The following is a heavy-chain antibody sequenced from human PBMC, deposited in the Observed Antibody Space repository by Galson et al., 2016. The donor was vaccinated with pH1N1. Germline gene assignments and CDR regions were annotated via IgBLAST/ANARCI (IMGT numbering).Heavy chain of an antibody. CDR3: ARAVNCDGDRCYGNGLDV. CDR2: INVDTGNT. J-gene: IGHJ6*02. Sequence: SVKVSCKASGYTFTINGSSWVRQAPGQGLEWMGWINVDTGNTVHAQKLQDRVTMTTDTSTKTAYMELRSLKSDDTAVYYCARAVNCDGDRCYGNGLDVWGQGTTVTVSS. V-gene: IGHV1-18*01. CDR1: GYTFTING. D-gene: IGHD2-21*01.